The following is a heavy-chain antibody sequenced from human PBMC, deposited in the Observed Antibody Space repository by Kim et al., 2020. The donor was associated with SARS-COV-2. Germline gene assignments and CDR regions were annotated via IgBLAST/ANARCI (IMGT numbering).Heavy chain of an antibody. J-gene: IGHJ6*02. D-gene: IGHD6-13*01. Sequence: SETLSLTCAVSGGSISSSNWWSWVRQPPGKGLEWIGEIYHSGSTNYNPSLKSRVTISVDKSKNQFSLKLSSVTAADTAVYYCAMARGSSSWSSHLYYYYYGMDVWGQGTTVTVSS. CDR1: GGSISSSNW. CDR3: AMARGSSSWSSHLYYYYYGMDV. V-gene: IGHV4-4*02. CDR2: IYHSGST.